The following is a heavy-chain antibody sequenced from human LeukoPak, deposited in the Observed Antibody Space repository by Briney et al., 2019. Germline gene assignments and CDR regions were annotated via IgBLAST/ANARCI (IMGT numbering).Heavy chain of an antibody. CDR1: GFTVSGNY. CDR3: ARPFSEWSIKFYMDV. V-gene: IGHV3-30*03. Sequence: GGSLRLSCAASGFTVSGNYMTWVRQTPGKGLEWVALISYNGTTKYNEDSVKGRFTISRDDSKSTLFLQMNSLRPDDSAVYYCARPFSEWSIKFYMDVWGKGTTVTVSS. J-gene: IGHJ6*03. CDR2: ISYNGTTK. D-gene: IGHD3-3*02.